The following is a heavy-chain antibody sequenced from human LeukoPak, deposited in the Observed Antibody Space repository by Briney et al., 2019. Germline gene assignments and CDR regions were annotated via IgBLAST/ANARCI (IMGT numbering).Heavy chain of an antibody. CDR3: APRGGGQMVRGIPDAFDI. CDR1: GYSFTSYW. D-gene: IGHD3-10*01. CDR2: IYPGDSDP. Sequence: GESLKISCKGSGYSFTSYWIGWVRQMPGKGLEWMGMIYPGDSDPRYSPSFQGQVTFSADKSIRTAHLHWNSLKASDTPMYYCAPRGGGQMVRGIPDAFDIWGQGTMVTVSS. V-gene: IGHV5-51*01. J-gene: IGHJ3*02.